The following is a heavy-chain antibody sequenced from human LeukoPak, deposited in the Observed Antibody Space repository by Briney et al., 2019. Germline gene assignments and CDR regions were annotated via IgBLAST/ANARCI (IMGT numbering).Heavy chain of an antibody. CDR1: GFTFSSYS. CDR3: GRLWFGELYLPFDY. D-gene: IGHD3-10*01. V-gene: IGHV3-21*01. J-gene: IGHJ4*02. Sequence: PGGSLRLSCAASGFTFSSYSMNWVRQAPGKGLEWVSSISSSSSYIYYADSVKGRFTISRDNAKNLMFLQMNSLRVEDTAVYYCGRLWFGELYLPFDYWGQGSLVTVSS. CDR2: ISSSSSYI.